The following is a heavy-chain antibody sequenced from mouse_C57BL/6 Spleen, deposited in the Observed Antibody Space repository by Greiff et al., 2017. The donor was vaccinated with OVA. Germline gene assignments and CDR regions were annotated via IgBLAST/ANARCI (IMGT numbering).Heavy chain of an antibody. CDR3: ASYCGTTTGFAY. CDR2: INPSGGYT. CDR1: GYTFTSYT. D-gene: IGHD1-1*01. Sequence: QVQLLQSGAGLARPGASVKMSCKASGYTFTSYTMHWVQQRPGQGLEWIGSINPSGGYTKYNQKFKDKATLTADKSSSTTYMQLSSLTSEDSAVYYYASYCGTTTGFAYWGQGTLVTVSA. V-gene: IGHV1-4*01. J-gene: IGHJ3*01.